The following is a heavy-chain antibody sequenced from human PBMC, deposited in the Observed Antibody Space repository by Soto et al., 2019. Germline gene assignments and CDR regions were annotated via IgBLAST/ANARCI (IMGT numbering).Heavy chain of an antibody. J-gene: IGHJ6*02. Sequence: GGSLRLSCAASGFTFSSYGMHWVRQAPGKGLEWVAVISYDGSNKYYADSVKGRFTISRDNSKNTLYLQMNSLRAEDTAVYYCAKDTEPTPIWSGYWKYYYYGMDVWGQGTTVTVSS. CDR1: GFTFSSYG. CDR2: ISYDGSNK. V-gene: IGHV3-30*18. D-gene: IGHD3-3*01. CDR3: AKDTEPTPIWSGYWKYYYYGMDV.